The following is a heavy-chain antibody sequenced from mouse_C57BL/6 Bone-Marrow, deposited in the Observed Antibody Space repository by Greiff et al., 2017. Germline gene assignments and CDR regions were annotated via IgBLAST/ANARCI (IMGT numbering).Heavy chain of an antibody. CDR3: TRAIYYGSSLDY. Sequence: QVQLQQSGAELVRPGASVTLSCKASGYTFTDYEMHWVKQTPVPGLEWIGAIDPETGGTAYNQKFKGKAILTADKSSSTAYMELRSLTSEDSAVYYCTRAIYYGSSLDYWGQGTTLTVSS. CDR1: GYTFTDYE. J-gene: IGHJ2*01. V-gene: IGHV1-15*01. D-gene: IGHD1-1*01. CDR2: IDPETGGT.